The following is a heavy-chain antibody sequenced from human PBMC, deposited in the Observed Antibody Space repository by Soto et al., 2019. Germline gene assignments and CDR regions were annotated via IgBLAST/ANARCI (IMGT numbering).Heavy chain of an antibody. V-gene: IGHV4-4*02. J-gene: IGHJ4*02. CDR1: YGSISSSNG. CDR3: ARQPTVTTFFDY. D-gene: IGHD4-17*01. CDR2: IYHSGST. Sequence: SEPLSVTSSVSYGSISSSNGCSLFRQPPGKGLEWIGEIYHSGSTNYNPSLKSRVTISVDKSKNQFSLKLSSVTAADTAVYYCARQPTVTTFFDYWGQGTLVTVSS.